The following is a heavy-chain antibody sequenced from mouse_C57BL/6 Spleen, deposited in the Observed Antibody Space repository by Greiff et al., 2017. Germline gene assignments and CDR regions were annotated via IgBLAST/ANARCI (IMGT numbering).Heavy chain of an antibody. D-gene: IGHD1-1*01. V-gene: IGHV2-6-1*01. CDR3: ARHGEKNYYGSSYWYFDV. CDR1: GFSLTSYG. CDR2: IWSDGST. J-gene: IGHJ1*03. Sequence: QVQLKESGPGLVAPSQSLSITCTVSGFSLTSYGVHWVRQPPGKGLEWLVVIWSDGSTTYTSALKSRLSISKDNSKSQVFLKMNSLQTDDTAMYYCARHGEKNYYGSSYWYFDVWGTGTTVTVSS.